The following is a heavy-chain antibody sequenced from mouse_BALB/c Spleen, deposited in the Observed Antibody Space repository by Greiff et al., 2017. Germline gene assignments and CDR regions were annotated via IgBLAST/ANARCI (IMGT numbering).Heavy chain of an antibody. J-gene: IGHJ4*01. V-gene: IGHV3-6*02. CDR3: AREGGSDYYAMDY. Sequence: EVQLQQSGPGLVKPSQSLSLTCSVTGYSITSGYYWNWIRQFPGNKLEWMGYISYDGSNNYNPSLKNRISITRDTSKNQFFLKLNSVTTEDTATYYCAREGGSDYYAMDYWGQGTSVTVSS. CDR1: GYSITSGYY. CDR2: ISYDGSN.